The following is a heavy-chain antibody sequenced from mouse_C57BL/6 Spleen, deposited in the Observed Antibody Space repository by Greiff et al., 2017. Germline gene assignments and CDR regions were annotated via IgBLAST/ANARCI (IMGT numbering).Heavy chain of an antibody. Sequence: EVKVVESGEGLVKPGGSLKLSCAASGFTFSSYAMSWVRQTPEKRLEWVAYISSGGDYIYYADTMKGRFTISRDNATNTLYLQMSSLKSEDTAMYYCTRDYYGNYDHYYDMDYWGQGTSVTVSS. V-gene: IGHV5-9-1*02. J-gene: IGHJ4*01. CDR1: GFTFSSYA. CDR3: TRDYYGNYDHYYDMDY. CDR2: ISSGGDYI. D-gene: IGHD2-1*01.